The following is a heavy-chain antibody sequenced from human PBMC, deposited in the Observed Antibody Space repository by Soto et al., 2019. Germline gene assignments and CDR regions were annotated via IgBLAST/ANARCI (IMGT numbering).Heavy chain of an antibody. V-gene: IGHV3-72*01. J-gene: IGHJ6*03. CDR2: TRNKANSYTT. CDR1: GFTFSDHY. D-gene: IGHD3-3*01. CDR3: ARVPKYDFWSGPLEHYYYYYMDV. Sequence: PGGSLRLSCAASGFTFSDHYMDWVRQAPGKGLEWVGRTRNKANSYTTEYAASVKGRFTISRDDSKNSLYLQMNSLKTEDTAVYYCARVPKYDFWSGPLEHYYYYYMDVWGKGTTVTVSS.